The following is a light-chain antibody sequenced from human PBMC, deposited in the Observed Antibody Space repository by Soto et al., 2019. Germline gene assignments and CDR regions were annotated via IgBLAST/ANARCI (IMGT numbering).Light chain of an antibody. CDR2: EVK. CDR3: CSFAGGHTWV. J-gene: IGLJ3*02. V-gene: IGLV2-23*02. CDR1: NSDIGNYNF. Sequence: QSALTQPASVSGSPGQSITISCTGTNSDIGNYNFVSWYQQHPGKAPKLMISEVKKRPSGVSNRFSGSKSGNMASLTISGLQTEDEADYSCCSFAGGHTWVFGGGTKVTV.